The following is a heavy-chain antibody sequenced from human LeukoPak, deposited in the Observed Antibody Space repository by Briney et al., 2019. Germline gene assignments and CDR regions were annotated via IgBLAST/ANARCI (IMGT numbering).Heavy chain of an antibody. V-gene: IGHV1-46*01. D-gene: IGHD3-22*01. Sequence: ASVKVSCKASGYTFTSYYMDWVRQAPGQGLEWMGIINPSGGSTSYAQKFQDRVTVTTDTSTSTAYMELRSLRTDDSAVYYCARAGDSSGYYLKTFDYWGQGTLVTVSS. J-gene: IGHJ4*02. CDR2: INPSGGST. CDR3: ARAGDSSGYYLKTFDY. CDR1: GYTFTSYY.